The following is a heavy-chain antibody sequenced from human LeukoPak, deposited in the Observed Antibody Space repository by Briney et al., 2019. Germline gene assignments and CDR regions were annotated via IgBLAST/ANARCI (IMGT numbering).Heavy chain of an antibody. CDR1: GGTFSSYA. V-gene: IGHV1-69*04. J-gene: IGHJ4*02. Sequence: SVKVSCKASGGTFSSYAISWVRQAPGQGLEWMGRIIPILGIANYAQKFQGRVTITADKSTSTAYVELSSLRSEDTAVYYCARGPATMIVVDWGQGTLVTVSS. D-gene: IGHD3-22*01. CDR3: ARGPATMIVVD. CDR2: IIPILGIA.